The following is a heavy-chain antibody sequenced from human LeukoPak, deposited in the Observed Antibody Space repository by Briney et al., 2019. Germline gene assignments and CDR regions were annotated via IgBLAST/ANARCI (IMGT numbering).Heavy chain of an antibody. CDR1: GGSISSGSYY. Sequence: SETLSLTCTVSGGSISSGSYYWSWIRQPAGKGLEWIGRIYTSGSTNYSPSLKSRVTISVDTSKNQFSLKLSSVTAADTAVYYCARESFSSSWYWWFDPWGQGTLVTVSS. J-gene: IGHJ5*02. CDR2: IYTSGST. V-gene: IGHV4-61*02. D-gene: IGHD6-13*01. CDR3: ARESFSSSWYWWFDP.